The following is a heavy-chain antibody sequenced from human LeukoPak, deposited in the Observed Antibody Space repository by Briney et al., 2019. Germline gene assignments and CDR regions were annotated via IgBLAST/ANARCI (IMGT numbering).Heavy chain of an antibody. Sequence: GGSLRLSCAASGFTFSSYWMSWVRQAPGKGLEWVANIKQDGSEKYYVDSVKGRFTISRDNSKNTLYLQMNSLRAEDTAVYYCAKGGTDAFDIWGQGTMVTVSS. D-gene: IGHD1-14*01. J-gene: IGHJ3*02. CDR2: IKQDGSEK. CDR3: AKGGTDAFDI. CDR1: GFTFSSYW. V-gene: IGHV3-7*03.